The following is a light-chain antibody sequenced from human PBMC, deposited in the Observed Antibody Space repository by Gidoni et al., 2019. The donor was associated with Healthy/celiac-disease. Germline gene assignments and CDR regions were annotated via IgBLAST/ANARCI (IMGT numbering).Light chain of an antibody. CDR3: NSRDSSGNQHVV. CDR2: GKN. Sequence: SSELTQDPAVSVALVQTVRITCQGDSLRSYYASWYQQKPGQAPVLVIYGKNNRPSGIPDRFSGSSSGNTASLTITGAQAEDEADYYCNSRDSSGNQHVVFGGGTKLTVL. J-gene: IGLJ2*01. V-gene: IGLV3-19*01. CDR1: SLRSYY.